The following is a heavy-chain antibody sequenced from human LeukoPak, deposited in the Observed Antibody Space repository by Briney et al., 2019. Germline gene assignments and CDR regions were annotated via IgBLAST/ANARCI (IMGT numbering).Heavy chain of an antibody. J-gene: IGHJ5*02. D-gene: IGHD2-2*01. CDR2: IYYSGST. CDR1: GGSISSSSYY. CDR3: AREPVVPAAWFDP. V-gene: IGHV4-39*07. Sequence: PSETLSLTCTVSGGSISSSSYYWGWIRQPPGKGLEWFGSIYYSGSTYYNPSLKSRVTISVDTSKNQFSLKLSSVTAADTAVYYCAREPVVPAAWFDPWGQGTLVTVSS.